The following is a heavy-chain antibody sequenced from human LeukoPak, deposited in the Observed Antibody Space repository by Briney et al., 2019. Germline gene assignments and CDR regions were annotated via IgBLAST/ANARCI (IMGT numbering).Heavy chain of an antibody. D-gene: IGHD2-2*01. CDR3: ARLLPAAEYNWFDP. Sequence: GESLKISCKGSGYSFTSYWSGWVRQLPRKGLELMGIIYPDDSDTSYSPSFQGQGTISADKSISTAYLQWSSLKASDTAMYYCARLLPAAEYNWFDPWGQGTLVTVSS. CDR1: GYSFTSYW. J-gene: IGHJ5*02. CDR2: IYPDDSDT. V-gene: IGHV5-51*01.